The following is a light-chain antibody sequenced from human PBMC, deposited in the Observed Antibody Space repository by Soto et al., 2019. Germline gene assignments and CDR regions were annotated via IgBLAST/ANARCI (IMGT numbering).Light chain of an antibody. CDR2: GAS. J-gene: IGKJ1*01. V-gene: IGKV3-20*01. Sequence: EIVMTQSPGTLSVSPGERATLSCRASQSVRSNLAWYQQKPGQAPRPLIYGASTRATGIPARFSGSGSGTDFTLTITRLEPEDFAVYYCQQYGSSRWTSGQGTKVDIK. CDR3: QQYGSSRWT. CDR1: QSVRSN.